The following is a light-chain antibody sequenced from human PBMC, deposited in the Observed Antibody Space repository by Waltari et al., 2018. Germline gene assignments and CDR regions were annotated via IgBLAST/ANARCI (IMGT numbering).Light chain of an antibody. CDR1: SSNIGSNY. CDR2: RNN. V-gene: IGLV1-47*01. CDR3: AAWDDSLSGFYV. Sequence: QSVLTQPPSASGTPGQRVTISCSGSSSNIGSNYVYWYQQLPGTAPKLLIYRNNRRPSGVPDRFSGSKSGTSASRAISGLRSEDEADYYCAAWDDSLSGFYVFGTGTKVTVL. J-gene: IGLJ1*01.